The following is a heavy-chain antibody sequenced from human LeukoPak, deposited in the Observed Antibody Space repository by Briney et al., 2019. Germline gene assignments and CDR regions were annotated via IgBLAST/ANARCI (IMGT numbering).Heavy chain of an antibody. D-gene: IGHD2-15*01. J-gene: IGHJ5*02. CDR2: VSYDGSNK. V-gene: IGHV3-30*04. CDR1: GFSFSTSA. Sequence: GGSLRLSCAASGFSFSTSAMHWVRQAPGKGLEWVAVVSYDGSNKYYADSVKGRFTISRDNSKNTLYLQMNSLRAEDTAVYYCARDFGHCSGGRCSGRNWFDPWGQGTLVTVSS. CDR3: ARDFGHCSGGRCSGRNWFDP.